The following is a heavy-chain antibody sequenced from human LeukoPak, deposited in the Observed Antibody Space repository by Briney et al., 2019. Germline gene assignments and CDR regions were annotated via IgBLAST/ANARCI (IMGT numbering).Heavy chain of an antibody. D-gene: IGHD5-18*01. J-gene: IGHJ4*02. CDR1: GFTFSSYE. CDR3: ARDGGYSYGQFDY. V-gene: IGHV3-48*03. CDR2: ISSSGTTI. Sequence: PGGSLRLSCAVSGFTFSSYEMNWVRQAPGKGLEWVSYISSSGTTIYYADSVKGRFTISRDNAKNSLYLQMNSLRAEDTVVYYCARDGGYSYGQFDYWGQGTLVTVSS.